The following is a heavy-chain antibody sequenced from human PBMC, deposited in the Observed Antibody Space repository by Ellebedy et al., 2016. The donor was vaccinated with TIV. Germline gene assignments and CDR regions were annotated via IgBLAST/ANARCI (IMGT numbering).Heavy chain of an antibody. J-gene: IGHJ6*02. CDR1: GFTFNSYN. D-gene: IGHD1-26*01. CDR2: IGSSSGYI. CDR3: AKARWDYYYGMDV. Sequence: GESLKISCAASGFTFNSYNMHWVRQAPGKGLGWVSSIGSSSGYIYYADSVKGRFTISRDNAKNSLYLQMNSLRAEDTALYYCAKARWDYYYGMDVWGQGTTVTVSS. V-gene: IGHV3-21*04.